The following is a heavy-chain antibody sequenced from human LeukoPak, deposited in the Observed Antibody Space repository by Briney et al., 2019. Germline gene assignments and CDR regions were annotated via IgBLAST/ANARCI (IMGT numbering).Heavy chain of an antibody. CDR2: INSDGSST. Sequence: GGSLRLSCAASGFTFSNYAMNWVRQAPGKGLVWVSRINSDGSSTSYADFVKGRFTISRDNAKNTLYLQMNSLRAEDTAVYYCAREGDGSNPFDYWGQGTLVTVSS. J-gene: IGHJ4*02. CDR3: AREGDGSNPFDY. CDR1: GFTFSNYA. V-gene: IGHV3-74*01. D-gene: IGHD4-23*01.